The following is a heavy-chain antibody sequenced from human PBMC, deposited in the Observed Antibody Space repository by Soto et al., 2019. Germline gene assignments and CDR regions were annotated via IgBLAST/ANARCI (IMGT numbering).Heavy chain of an antibody. V-gene: IGHV3-7*01. Sequence: GGSLRLSCAASGFSTSRYWMSWVRQAPGKGLEWVADKKQDGSEEYYVDSVKGRFTVSRDNAKNSVYLQLTSLRVEDTALYYCARGGFSYGTGIEHWGQGALVTVSS. CDR3: ARGGFSYGTGIEH. D-gene: IGHD5-18*01. J-gene: IGHJ5*02. CDR2: KKQDGSEE. CDR1: GFSTSRYW.